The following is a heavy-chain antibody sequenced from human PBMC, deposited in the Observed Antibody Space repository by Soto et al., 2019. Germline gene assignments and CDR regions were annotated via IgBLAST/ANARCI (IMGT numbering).Heavy chain of an antibody. CDR1: GYTLTALS. Sequence: XSVKVSFNVSGYTLTALSMHLVRHSPGKGLEWMGGFDPEDGETIYAQKFQGRVTMTTDTSTSTAYLELRSLRYDDTAVYYCARESMSYDYSNLRYWGQGTQVTVSS. CDR2: FDPEDGET. J-gene: IGHJ4*02. D-gene: IGHD4-4*01. V-gene: IGHV1-24*01. CDR3: ARESMSYDYSNLRY.